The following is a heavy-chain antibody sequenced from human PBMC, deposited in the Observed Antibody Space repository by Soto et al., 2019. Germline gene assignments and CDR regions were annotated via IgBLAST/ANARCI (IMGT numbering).Heavy chain of an antibody. Sequence: ASVKVSCKASGYTFTGYYMHWVRQAPGQGLEWMGWISAYNGNTNYAQKLQGRVTMTTDTSTSTAYMELRSLRSDDTAVYYCASVAAAGTALDYWGQGTLVTVSS. CDR1: GYTFTGYY. CDR2: ISAYNGNT. V-gene: IGHV1-18*04. J-gene: IGHJ4*02. D-gene: IGHD6-13*01. CDR3: ASVAAAGTALDY.